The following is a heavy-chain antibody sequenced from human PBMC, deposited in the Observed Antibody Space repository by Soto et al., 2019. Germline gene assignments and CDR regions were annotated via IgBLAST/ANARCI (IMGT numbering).Heavy chain of an antibody. CDR1: GYTFTGYY. CDR2: INPNGGGT. D-gene: IGHD6-6*01. Sequence: ASVKVSCKASGYTFTGYYMHCVRQAPGQGLEWMGWINPNGGGTNYAQKFQGRVTMTRDTSISTAYMELSRLRSDDTAVYYCARGPLPWFSSSTYYFDYWGQGTLVTVSS. CDR3: ARGPLPWFSSSTYYFDY. J-gene: IGHJ4*02. V-gene: IGHV1-2*02.